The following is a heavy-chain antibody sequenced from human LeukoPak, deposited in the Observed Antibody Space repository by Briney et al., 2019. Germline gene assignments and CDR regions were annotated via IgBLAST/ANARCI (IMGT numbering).Heavy chain of an antibody. CDR2: ISYDISNK. CDR3: ASGPRFGDY. Sequence: GGSLRLSCAASGFTFSSYAMHWVRQAPGKGLEWVAIISYDISNKYYADSVKGRFTISRDNAKNSLNLQMNSLRAEDTAVYYCASGPRFGDYWGQGTLVTVSS. D-gene: IGHD3-10*01. CDR1: GFTFSSYA. J-gene: IGHJ4*02. V-gene: IGHV3-30-3*01.